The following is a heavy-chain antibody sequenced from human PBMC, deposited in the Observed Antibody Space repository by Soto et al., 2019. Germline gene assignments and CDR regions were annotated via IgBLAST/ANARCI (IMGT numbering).Heavy chain of an antibody. CDR2: IRNGGGST. V-gene: IGHV3-23*01. CDR3: VKDRVDYDEYGDF. D-gene: IGHD3-16*01. Sequence: EMQLLEFGGSLVQPGGSLRLSCAASGFSFSGFTMNWACQAPGKGLEWLSAIRNGGGSTYYVDSVKGRFTISRDDSKNTIFLQMNSLRAEDRAIYYCVKDRVDYDEYGDFWRQGTLVTVSS. CDR1: GFSFSGFT. J-gene: IGHJ4*02.